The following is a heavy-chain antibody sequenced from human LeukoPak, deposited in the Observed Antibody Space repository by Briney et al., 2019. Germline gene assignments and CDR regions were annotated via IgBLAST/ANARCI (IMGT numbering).Heavy chain of an antibody. Sequence: ASVKVSCKASGYTFTGYYLHWVRQAPGQGLEWMGWINPNSGGTKYAQKFQGRVTMTKGTSISTAYMDLSRLRSDDTAVYYCASDYYGSGSYYNSLDYWGQGTLVTVSS. D-gene: IGHD3-10*01. J-gene: IGHJ4*02. CDR1: GYTFTGYY. V-gene: IGHV1-2*02. CDR3: ASDYYGSGSYYNSLDY. CDR2: INPNSGGT.